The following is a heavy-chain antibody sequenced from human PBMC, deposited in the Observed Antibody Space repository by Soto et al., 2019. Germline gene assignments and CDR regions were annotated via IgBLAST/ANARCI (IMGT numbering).Heavy chain of an antibody. CDR3: AMVDNYITPTPQDV. D-gene: IGHD5-12*01. Sequence: QVQLVQSGDEVRKPGSSVKVSCKASGYIFVNYGIAWVRQAPGQGLEWMGWISPYSGNTHNASKVQGRLTMTTDTSTSTAYMDLASLTSDDTAVYYFAMVDNYITPTPQDVWAQGTTVTLSS. J-gene: IGHJ6*02. V-gene: IGHV1-18*01. CDR1: GYIFVNYG. CDR2: ISPYSGNT.